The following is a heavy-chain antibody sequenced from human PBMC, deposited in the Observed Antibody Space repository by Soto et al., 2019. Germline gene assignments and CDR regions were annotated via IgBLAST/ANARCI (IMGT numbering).Heavy chain of an antibody. CDR2: IYYSGST. Sequence: PTETLALTCTVSGGSISSYCWSWIRQPPGKGLEWIGYIYYSGSTNYNPSLKSRVTISVDTSKNQFSLKLSSVTAADTAVYYCARGSSYYDMLTHRHYYDYYCKDISCKGTT. J-gene: IGHJ6*03. CDR3: ARGSSYYDMLTHRHYYDYYCKDI. D-gene: IGHD3-9*01. CDR1: GGSISSYC. V-gene: IGHV4-59*01.